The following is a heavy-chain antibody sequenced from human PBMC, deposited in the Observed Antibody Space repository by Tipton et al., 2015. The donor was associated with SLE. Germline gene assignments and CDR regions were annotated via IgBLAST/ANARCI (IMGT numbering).Heavy chain of an antibody. D-gene: IGHD7-27*01. V-gene: IGHV4-59*01. J-gene: IGHJ4*02. CDR3: ARDTGVDIDY. CDR2: ISDGGGT. CDR1: GGSISSNY. Sequence: TLSLTCSVSGGSISSNYWIWIRQPPGKGLEWIGYISDGGGTNYNPSLNSRVTISVDTSKNQLSLNLSSVTAADTALYYCARDTGVDIDYWGQGTLVTVSS.